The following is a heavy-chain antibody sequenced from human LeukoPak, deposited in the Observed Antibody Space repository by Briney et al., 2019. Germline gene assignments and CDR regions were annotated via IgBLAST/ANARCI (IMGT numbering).Heavy chain of an antibody. D-gene: IGHD6-19*01. CDR1: GGSISSYY. Sequence: SETLSLTCTVSGGSISSYYWSWIRQPAGKGLEWIGRIYTSGSTNYNPSLKSRVTMSVDTSKNQFSLKLSSVTAADTAVYYCARGRQPAVADYWYFDLWGRGTPVTVSS. V-gene: IGHV4-4*07. CDR2: IYTSGST. J-gene: IGHJ2*01. CDR3: ARGRQPAVADYWYFDL.